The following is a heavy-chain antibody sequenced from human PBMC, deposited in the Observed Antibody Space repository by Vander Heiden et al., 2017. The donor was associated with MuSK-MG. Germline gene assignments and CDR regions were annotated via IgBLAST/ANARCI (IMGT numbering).Heavy chain of an antibody. CDR3: ARDRVTTVTPDYYYGMDV. Sequence: QVQLVESGGGVVQPGRSLRISCAASAFIFSSYGMHWGMQAPGKELEWVAVIWYDGSSKYVEDSVKGRVTISRDNSKNTLYLQMNSLRAEDTAVYYCARDRVTTVTPDYYYGMDVWGQGTTVTVSS. CDR2: IWYDGSSK. D-gene: IGHD4-17*01. CDR1: AFIFSSYG. J-gene: IGHJ6*02. V-gene: IGHV3-33*01.